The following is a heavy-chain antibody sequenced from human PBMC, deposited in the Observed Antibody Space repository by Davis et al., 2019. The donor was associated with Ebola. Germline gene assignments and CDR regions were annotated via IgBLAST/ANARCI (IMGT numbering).Heavy chain of an antibody. Sequence: GESLMISCVTSGFTFSSYWMSWVRQAPGKGLEWLANIKQDGSVKQYVDSVNGRFTISRDNAKNSLYLQMNSLRAEDTAVYYCAKAARSTSDQYWGQGTLVTVSS. V-gene: IGHV3-7*03. CDR2: IKQDGSVK. CDR1: GFTFSSYW. D-gene: IGHD6-6*01. CDR3: AKAARSTSDQY. J-gene: IGHJ4*02.